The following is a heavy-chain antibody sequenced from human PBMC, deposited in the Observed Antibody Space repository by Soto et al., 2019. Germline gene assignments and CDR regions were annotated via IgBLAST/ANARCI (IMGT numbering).Heavy chain of an antibody. Sequence: SETLSLTCTVSGGSLSSSGGSINSSFWSWIRQSPGKGLEWIGYIYYSGSTNYNPSLKSRVTISVDTSKNQFSLKLSSVTAADTAVYYCVRGVLGGGTAMVFAYWGQGTLVTVSS. V-gene: IGHV4-61*01. CDR1: GGSLSSSGGSINSSF. CDR2: IYYSGST. D-gene: IGHD5-18*01. CDR3: VRGVLGGGTAMVFAY. J-gene: IGHJ4*02.